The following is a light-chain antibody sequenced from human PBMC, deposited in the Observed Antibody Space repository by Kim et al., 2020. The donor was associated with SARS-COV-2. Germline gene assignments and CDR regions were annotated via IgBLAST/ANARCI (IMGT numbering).Light chain of an antibody. J-gene: IGLJ2*01. CDR2: EVT. CDR1: SSDVGIYNL. Sequence: QSALTQPASVSGSPGQSITISCTGTSSDVGIYNLVSWYQQHPGKAPKVMIYEVTKRPSGVSNRFSGSKSGNTASLTISGLQAEDEADYYCCSYAGSSTYVVFGGGTQLTVL. V-gene: IGLV2-23*02. CDR3: CSYAGSSTYVV.